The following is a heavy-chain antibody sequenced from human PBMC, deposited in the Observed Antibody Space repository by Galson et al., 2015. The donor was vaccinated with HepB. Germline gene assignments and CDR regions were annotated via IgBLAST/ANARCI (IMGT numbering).Heavy chain of an antibody. CDR3: ARPSSPRANDAFDI. V-gene: IGHV3-21*01. CDR2: ISSSSNYI. Sequence: SLRLSCAASGFTFSTYSMNWVRQAPGKGLEWVSSISSSSNYIYYVDSVKGRFTISRDNAKNSLYLQMNSLRAEDTAVYYCARPSSPRANDAFDIWGQGTMVTVSS. CDR1: GFTFSTYS. J-gene: IGHJ3*02.